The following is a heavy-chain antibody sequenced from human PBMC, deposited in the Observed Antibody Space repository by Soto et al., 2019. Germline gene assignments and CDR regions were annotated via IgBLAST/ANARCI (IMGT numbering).Heavy chain of an antibody. CDR2: ISSNGGTT. D-gene: IGHD1-7*01. CDR3: VRRVSANYDY. J-gene: IGHJ4*02. CDR1: GFTFSSYD. Sequence: EVQLAESGGGMVQPGGSLRLSCVASGFTFSSYDMHWVRQAPGKGLEYVSSISSNGGTTYYGNSLKGRFTISRDNSKTTLYLQMGSLRAEDMAVYYCVRRVSANYDYWGQGTLVTVSS. V-gene: IGHV3-64*01.